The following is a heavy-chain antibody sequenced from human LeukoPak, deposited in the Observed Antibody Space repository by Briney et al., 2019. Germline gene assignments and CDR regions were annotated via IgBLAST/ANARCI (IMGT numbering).Heavy chain of an antibody. CDR3: AREVWYHILPGYYFDY. D-gene: IGHD3-9*01. V-gene: IGHV4-39*07. J-gene: IGHJ4*02. Sequence: SETLSLTCTVSGGSISSSNYYWGWIRQPPGKGLEWIGNIYYGGSSYYNPSLQSRVTISLDTSKNQCSLKLRSVTAADTAVYYCAREVWYHILPGYYFDYWGQGTLVTVSS. CDR2: IYYGGSS. CDR1: GGSISSSNYY.